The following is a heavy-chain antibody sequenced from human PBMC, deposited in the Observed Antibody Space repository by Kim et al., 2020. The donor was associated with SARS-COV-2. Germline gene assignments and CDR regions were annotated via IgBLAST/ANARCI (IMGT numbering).Heavy chain of an antibody. CDR3: ARIVGIAVAAINWFDP. CDR2: IYYSGST. CDR1: GGSISSSSYY. D-gene: IGHD6-19*01. Sequence: SETLSLTCTVSGGSISSSSYYWCWIRQPPGKGLEWIGSIYYSGSTYYNPSLKSRVTISVDTSKNQFSLKLSSVTAADTAVYYCARIVGIAVAAINWFDPWGQGTLVTVSS. J-gene: IGHJ5*02. V-gene: IGHV4-39*01.